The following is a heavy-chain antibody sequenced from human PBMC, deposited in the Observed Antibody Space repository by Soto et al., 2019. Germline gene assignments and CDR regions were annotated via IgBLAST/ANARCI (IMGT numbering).Heavy chain of an antibody. Sequence: SETLSLTCTVSGDSFSSSRYYWGWVRQPPGKGLEWIAGISYSGSTYYNPSLKSRVTISVDKPNNQFSLKLNSVTAADTAVYYCTRHGSGSYYNNWFDPWGQGTLVTVSS. CDR1: GDSFSSSRYY. CDR2: ISYSGST. J-gene: IGHJ5*02. CDR3: TRHGSGSYYNNWFDP. D-gene: IGHD3-10*01. V-gene: IGHV4-39*01.